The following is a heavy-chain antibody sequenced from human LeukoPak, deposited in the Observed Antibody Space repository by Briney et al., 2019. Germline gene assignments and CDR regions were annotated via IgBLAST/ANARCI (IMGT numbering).Heavy chain of an antibody. CDR3: AKDPRRYSSGQYYFDY. J-gene: IGHJ4*02. Sequence: QPGRSLRLSCAASGFTFDDYAMHWVRQAPGKGLEWVSGISWNSGSIGYADSVKGRFTISRDNAKNSLYLQMNSLRAEDTALYYCAKDPRRYSSGQYYFDYWGQGTLVTVSS. V-gene: IGHV3-9*01. CDR1: GFTFDDYA. CDR2: ISWNSGSI. D-gene: IGHD6-19*01.